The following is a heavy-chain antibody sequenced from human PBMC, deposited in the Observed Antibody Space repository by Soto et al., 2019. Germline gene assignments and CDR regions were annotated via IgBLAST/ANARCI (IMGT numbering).Heavy chain of an antibody. J-gene: IGHJ6*03. CDR3: ARAPGRTYYYYYYMDV. CDR1: SGSISSSNW. V-gene: IGHV4-4*02. CDR2: IYHSGST. Sequence: QVQLQESGPGLVKPSGTLSLTCAVSSGSISSSNWWSWVRQPPGKGLEWIGEIYHSGSTNYNPSLQSRVTISVDKSKNQFSLKLSSVTAADTAVYYCARAPGRTYYYYYYMDVWGKGTTVTVSS. D-gene: IGHD1-1*01.